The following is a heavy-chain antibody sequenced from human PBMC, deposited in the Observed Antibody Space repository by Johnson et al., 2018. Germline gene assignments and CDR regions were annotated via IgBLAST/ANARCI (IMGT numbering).Heavy chain of an antibody. CDR1: GFTFSSYS. V-gene: IGHV3-21*01. J-gene: IGHJ3*02. CDR2: ISSRSSYI. CDR3: ARDRRPYVVDSSGYVGPPDAFDI. D-gene: IGHD3-22*01. Sequence: EVQLVETGGGVVEPGGSLRPSCAASGFTFSSYSMNWVRQAPGKGLEWVSSISSRSSYIYYADSVKGRFTISRDNAKNSLSLQMNSLRAENMAVYYVARDRRPYVVDSSGYVGPPDAFDIWGQGTMVTVSS.